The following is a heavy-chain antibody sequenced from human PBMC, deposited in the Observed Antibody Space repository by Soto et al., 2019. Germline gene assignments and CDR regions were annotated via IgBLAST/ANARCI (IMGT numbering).Heavy chain of an antibody. J-gene: IGHJ4*02. D-gene: IGHD3-22*01. V-gene: IGHV3-33*01. CDR1: GFTFSSYG. Sequence: QVQLVESGGGVVQPGRSLRLSCAASGFTFSSYGMHWVRQAPGKGLEWVALIWYDGSNKYYADSVKGRFTISRDNSKNTLYLQMNSLRAEDTAGYYCARPDSSSYYWGVDYWGQGTLVTVSS. CDR2: IWYDGSNK. CDR3: ARPDSSSYYWGVDY.